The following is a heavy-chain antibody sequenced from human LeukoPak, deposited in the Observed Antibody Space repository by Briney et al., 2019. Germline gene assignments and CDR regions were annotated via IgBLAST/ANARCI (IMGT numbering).Heavy chain of an antibody. CDR1: GYTFTGYF. CDR2: INPNNGFT. Sequence: ASVKLSCKASGYTFTGYFLHWVRQAPGQGLEWMGWINPNNGFTNYTQKFKGRVTMTRDTSISTAYMELNRLTSDDTAVFYCARGWGSLYYFDYWGQGTLVTVSS. D-gene: IGHD3-16*01. CDR3: ARGWGSLYYFDY. V-gene: IGHV1-2*02. J-gene: IGHJ4*02.